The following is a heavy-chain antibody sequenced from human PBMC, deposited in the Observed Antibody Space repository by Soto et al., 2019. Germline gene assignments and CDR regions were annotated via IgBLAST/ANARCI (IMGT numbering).Heavy chain of an antibody. V-gene: IGHV3-74*01. CDR1: GCTFSSYW. J-gene: IGHJ6*02. CDR2: INSDGSST. CDR3: ARKEGSSSLYYYYYGMDV. D-gene: IGHD6-6*01. Sequence: PGGSLRLSCAASGCTFSSYWMHWVRQAPGKGLVWVSRINSDGSSTSYADSVKGRFTISRDNAKNTLYLQMNSLRAEDTAVYYCARKEGSSSLYYYYYGMDVWGQGTTVTVSS.